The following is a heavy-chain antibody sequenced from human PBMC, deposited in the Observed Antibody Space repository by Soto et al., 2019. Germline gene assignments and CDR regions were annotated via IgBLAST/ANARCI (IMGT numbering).Heavy chain of an antibody. V-gene: IGHV3-23*01. J-gene: IGHJ6*02. CDR1: GFTFSSYA. D-gene: IGHD6-13*01. CDR2: ISGSGGST. Sequence: GGSLRLSCAASGFTFSSYAMSWVRQAPGKGLEWVSAISGSGGSTYYADSVKGRFTTSRDNSKNTLYLQMNSLRAEDTAVYYCAKGGYSSSRRTEYYYYGMDVWGQGTTVTVSS. CDR3: AKGGYSSSRRTEYYYYGMDV.